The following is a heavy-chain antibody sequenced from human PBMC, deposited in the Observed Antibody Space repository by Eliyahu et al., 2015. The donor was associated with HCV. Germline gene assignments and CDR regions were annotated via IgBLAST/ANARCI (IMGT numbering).Heavy chain of an antibody. CDR2: INPSDGGA. D-gene: IGHD3-3*01. Sequence: QVQLVQSGAEVKKPGASVKVSCKASGYTFTSYYLHWLRQAPGQGPEWMGMINPSDGGASYAQKFQGRVTMISDTSTSTVYVEVSNLRSEDTAMYYCARGLSTIIGVITPGYDHWGQGTPITVSS. J-gene: IGHJ4*02. V-gene: IGHV1-46*01. CDR3: ARGLSTIIGVITPGYDH. CDR1: GYTFTSYY.